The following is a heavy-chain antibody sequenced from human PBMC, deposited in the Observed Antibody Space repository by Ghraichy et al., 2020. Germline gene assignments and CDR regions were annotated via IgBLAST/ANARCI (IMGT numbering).Heavy chain of an antibody. Sequence: SETLSLTCAVYVGSFSGYYWSWIRQPPGKGLEWIGEINHRGGTRYNPSLKSRVTISVDTSKNQFSLILRYVTAADTAVYYCARAGTHYDFWSGYSADYYGMDVWGQGTTVTVSS. D-gene: IGHD3-3*01. CDR3: ARAGTHYDFWSGYSADYYGMDV. CDR1: VGSFSGYY. J-gene: IGHJ6*02. CDR2: INHRGGT. V-gene: IGHV4-34*01.